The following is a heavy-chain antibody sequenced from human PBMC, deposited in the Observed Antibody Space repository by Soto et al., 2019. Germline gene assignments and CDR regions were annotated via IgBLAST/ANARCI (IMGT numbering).Heavy chain of an antibody. Sequence: SETLSLTCTVSGGSISSGGYYWSWIRQHPGKGLEWIGYIYYSGSTYYNPSPKSRVTISVDTSKNQFSLKLSSVTAADTAVYYCARDSGVPVGNDAFDIWGQGTMVTVSS. CDR2: IYYSGST. J-gene: IGHJ3*02. CDR1: GGSISSGGYY. D-gene: IGHD2-2*01. CDR3: ARDSGVPVGNDAFDI. V-gene: IGHV4-31*03.